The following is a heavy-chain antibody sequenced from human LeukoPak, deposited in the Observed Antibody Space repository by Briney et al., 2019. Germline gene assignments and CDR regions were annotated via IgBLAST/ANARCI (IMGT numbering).Heavy chain of an antibody. CDR3: AKGRAEYCSSYFDY. J-gene: IGHJ4*02. D-gene: IGHD6-6*01. V-gene: IGHV3-23*01. CDR1: GFTFSSCA. Sequence: GGSLRLSCAASGFTFSSCAMSWVRQAPGKGLEWVSAISGSGGSTYSADSVKGRFTISRDNSKNTLYLQMNSLRAEDTAVYYCAKGRAEYCSSYFDYWGQGTLVTVSS. CDR2: ISGSGGST.